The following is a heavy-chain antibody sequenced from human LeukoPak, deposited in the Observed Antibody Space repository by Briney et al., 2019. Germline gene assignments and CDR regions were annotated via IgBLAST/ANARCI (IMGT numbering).Heavy chain of an antibody. CDR1: GGSISGYH. J-gene: IGHJ4*02. D-gene: IGHD6-19*01. CDR3: ARERYNTGWYSDY. CDR2: IYSSGST. V-gene: IGHV4-4*07. Sequence: SETLSLTCTVSGGSISGYHWSWIRQPAGKGLEWIGRIYSSGSTNYNPSLKSRLTMSVDTSKKQFSLKLSSVTAADTAVYFCARERYNTGWYSDYWGQGTLVTVSS.